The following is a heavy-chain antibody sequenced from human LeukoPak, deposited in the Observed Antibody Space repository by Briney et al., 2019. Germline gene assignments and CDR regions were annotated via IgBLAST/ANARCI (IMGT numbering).Heavy chain of an antibody. CDR1: GGSFSGYY. CDR2: IYYSGST. J-gene: IGHJ4*02. V-gene: IGHV4-59*01. D-gene: IGHD5-18*01. Sequence: SETLSLTCAVYGGSFSGYYWSWIRQPPGKGLEWIGYIYYSGSTNYNPSLKSRVTISVDTSKNQFSLKLSSVTAADTAVYYCARERYRYFDYWGQGTLVTVSP. CDR3: ARERYRYFDY.